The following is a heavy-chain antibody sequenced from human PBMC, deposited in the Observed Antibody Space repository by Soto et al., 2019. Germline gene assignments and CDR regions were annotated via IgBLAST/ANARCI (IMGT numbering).Heavy chain of an antibody. CDR2: TYYRSKWYN. CDR1: GDSVCSNSAA. V-gene: IGHV6-1*01. CDR3: ARDLRFLEWLLYGGYFDY. Sequence: SQTLSLTCAISGDSVCSNSAAWNWIRQSPSRGLEWLGRTYYRSKWYNDYAVSVKSRITINPDTSKNQFSLQLNSVTPEDTAVYYCARDLRFLEWLLYGGYFDYWGQGTLVTVSS. J-gene: IGHJ4*02. D-gene: IGHD3-3*01.